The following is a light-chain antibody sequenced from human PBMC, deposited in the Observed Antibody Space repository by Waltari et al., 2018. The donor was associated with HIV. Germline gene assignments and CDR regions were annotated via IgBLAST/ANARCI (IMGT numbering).Light chain of an antibody. J-gene: IGKJ3*01. V-gene: IGKV3-15*01. Sequence: EILMTQSPATLSLSPGERATLSCRASQSINNNVAWDQQKPGQAPRLLIYGASTGATGVPARFSGSGSGTEFTLTISSLQSEDFAVYYCQQYNNWPGITFGPGTKVDIK. CDR2: GAS. CDR1: QSINNN. CDR3: QQYNNWPGIT.